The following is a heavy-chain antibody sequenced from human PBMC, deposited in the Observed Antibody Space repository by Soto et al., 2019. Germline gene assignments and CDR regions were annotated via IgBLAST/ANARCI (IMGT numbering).Heavy chain of an antibody. Sequence: SETLSLTCTVSGGSISSSSYYWGWIRQPPGKGLEWIGSIYYSGNTYYKSSLKSRVTISVDTSKKHFSLNMSSVTAADTAVYYCARDLWGYCGTDCYPLDVWGQGTTVT. D-gene: IGHD2-21*02. CDR3: ARDLWGYCGTDCYPLDV. CDR2: IYYSGNT. CDR1: GGSISSSSYY. J-gene: IGHJ6*02. V-gene: IGHV4-39*02.